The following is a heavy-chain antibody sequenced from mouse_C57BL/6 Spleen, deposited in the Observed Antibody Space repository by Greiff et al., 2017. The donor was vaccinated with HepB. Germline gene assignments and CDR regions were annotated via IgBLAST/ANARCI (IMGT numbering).Heavy chain of an antibody. Sequence: VKLQESGPGLVQPSQSLSITCTVSGFSLTSYGVHWVRQSPGKGLEWLGVIWSGGSTDYNAAFISRLSISKDNSKSQVFFKMNSLQADDTAIYYCARPNYGSIHWYFDVWGTGTTVTVSS. V-gene: IGHV2-2*01. CDR2: IWSGGST. J-gene: IGHJ1*03. CDR1: GFSLTSYG. CDR3: ARPNYGSIHWYFDV. D-gene: IGHD1-1*01.